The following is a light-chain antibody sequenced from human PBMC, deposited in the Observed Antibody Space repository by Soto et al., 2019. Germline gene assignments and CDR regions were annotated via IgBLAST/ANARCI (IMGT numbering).Light chain of an antibody. Sequence: EIVLTQSPGTLSLSPGERATLSCRVSQSVSSSYLAWYQQKPGQAPRLLLYGASSRATGIPDRFSVSASGTDFNLTISRLEPEDFAVYYCQHYGTSSLVGPGTKVDIK. V-gene: IGKV3-20*01. CDR1: QSVSSSY. CDR3: QHYGTSSL. J-gene: IGKJ3*01. CDR2: GAS.